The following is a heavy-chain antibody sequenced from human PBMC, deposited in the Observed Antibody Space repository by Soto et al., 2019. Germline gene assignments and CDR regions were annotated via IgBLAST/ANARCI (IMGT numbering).Heavy chain of an antibody. D-gene: IGHD2-15*01. Sequence: VQLVESGGGLVKPGGSLRLSCAASGFTFSSYSMNWVRQAPGKGLEWVSSISSSSSYIYYADSVKGRFTISRDNAKNSLYLQMNSLRAEDTAVYYCARDYRGGNKFDYWGQGTLVTVSS. CDR1: GFTFSSYS. CDR3: ARDYRGGNKFDY. V-gene: IGHV3-21*01. J-gene: IGHJ4*02. CDR2: ISSSSSYI.